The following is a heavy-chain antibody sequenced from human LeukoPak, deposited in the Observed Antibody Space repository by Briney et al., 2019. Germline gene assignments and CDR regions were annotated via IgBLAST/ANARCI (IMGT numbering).Heavy chain of an antibody. CDR1: GFTFSTSW. V-gene: IGHV3-7*01. Sequence: GGSLRLSCAASGFTFSTSWMTWVRQAPGKGLDWLGNINPDGRTINYVDSVKGRFTFSRDNAKNSLYLQMNSLRAEDTAVFYCARDSGYNAFDIWGQGTMVTVSS. CDR2: INPDGRTI. D-gene: IGHD5-12*01. J-gene: IGHJ3*02. CDR3: ARDSGYNAFDI.